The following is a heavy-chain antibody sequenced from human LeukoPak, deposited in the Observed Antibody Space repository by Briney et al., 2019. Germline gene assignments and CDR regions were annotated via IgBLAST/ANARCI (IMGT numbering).Heavy chain of an antibody. D-gene: IGHD6-13*01. CDR1: GYTFTTYY. J-gene: IGHJ4*02. V-gene: IGHV1-46*01. CDR2: INPSGGST. Sequence: GASVKVSCKASGYTFTTYYIHWVRQAPGQGLEWMGIINPSGGSTSYAQKFQGRVTMTRDTSTSTVYMELSSLRSEDTAVYYCARSPHGSSWYFLFDYWGQGTLVTVSS. CDR3: ARSPHGSSWYFLFDY.